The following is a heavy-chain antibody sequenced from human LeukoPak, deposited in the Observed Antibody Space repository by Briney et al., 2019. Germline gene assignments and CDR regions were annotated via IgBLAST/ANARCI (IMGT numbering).Heavy chain of an antibody. V-gene: IGHV4-59*01. CDR3: ARGLAAAGTFDY. Sequence: SETLSLTCTVSGGSISSYYWSWIRQPPGKGLEWIGYIYYSGSTNYNPSLKSRVTISVDTSKNRFSLKLSSVTAADTAVYYCARGLAAAGTFDYWGQGTLVTVSS. CDR1: GGSISSYY. D-gene: IGHD6-13*01. CDR2: IYYSGST. J-gene: IGHJ4*02.